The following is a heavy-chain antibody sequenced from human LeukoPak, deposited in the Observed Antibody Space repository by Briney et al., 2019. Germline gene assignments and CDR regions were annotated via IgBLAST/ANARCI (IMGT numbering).Heavy chain of an antibody. Sequence: GASVKVSCTASGFAFTGYDINWVRQAPGQGFEWMGWTNPNDGTAGYAQNFQGRVTMTRDTSTSTAYMELRSLTPEDTATYYCVRDGEGVAISVNFWFDPWGQGTLVTVSS. V-gene: IGHV1-8*01. CDR3: VRDGEGVAISVNFWFDP. D-gene: IGHD3-10*01. J-gene: IGHJ5*02. CDR2: TNPNDGTA. CDR1: GFAFTGYD.